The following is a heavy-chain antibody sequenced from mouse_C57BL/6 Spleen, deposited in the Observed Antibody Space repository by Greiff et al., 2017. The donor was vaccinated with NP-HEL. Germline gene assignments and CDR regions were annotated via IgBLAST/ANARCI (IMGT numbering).Heavy chain of an antibody. CDR3: ARTGTEGYFDY. Sequence: QVQLKESGAELVRPGTSVKMSCKASGYTFTNYWIGWAKQRPGHGLEWIGDIYPGGGYTNYNEKFKGKATLTVDKSSSTAYMQFSSLTSEDSAIYYCARTGTEGYFDYWGQGTTLTVSS. CDR2: IYPGGGYT. D-gene: IGHD4-1*01. V-gene: IGHV1-63*01. J-gene: IGHJ2*01. CDR1: GYTFTNYW.